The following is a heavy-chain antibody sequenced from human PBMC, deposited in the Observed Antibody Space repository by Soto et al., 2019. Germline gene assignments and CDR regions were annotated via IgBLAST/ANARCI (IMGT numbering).Heavy chain of an antibody. CDR2: IYPRDSDT. Sequence: GEALKTYCKGSGYSFTTYWLGWVRQMPGKGLEWMGIIYPRDSDTKYSPSFQGQVTISADKSISTAYLHWSSLKASDTAMYYCARHYGQHDAFDIWGQGTMVTVSS. D-gene: IGHD2-2*01. J-gene: IGHJ3*02. V-gene: IGHV5-51*01. CDR1: GYSFTTYW. CDR3: ARHYGQHDAFDI.